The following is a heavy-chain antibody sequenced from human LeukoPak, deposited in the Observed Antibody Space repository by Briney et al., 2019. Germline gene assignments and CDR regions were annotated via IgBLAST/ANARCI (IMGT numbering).Heavy chain of an antibody. CDR1: GGSISSYY. Sequence: SETLSLTCTVSGGSISSYYWSWIRQPPGKGLECIGYIYYSGSTNYNPSLKSRVTISVDTSKNQFSLKLSSVTAADTAVYYCARARNYYDSSDYYYEGDAFDIWGQGTMVTVSS. V-gene: IGHV4-59*01. CDR2: IYYSGST. D-gene: IGHD3-22*01. J-gene: IGHJ3*02. CDR3: ARARNYYDSSDYYYEGDAFDI.